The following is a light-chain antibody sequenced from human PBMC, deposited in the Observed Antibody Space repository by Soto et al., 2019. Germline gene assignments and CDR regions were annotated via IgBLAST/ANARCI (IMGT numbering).Light chain of an antibody. J-gene: IGKJ4*01. CDR1: QSVSSS. Sequence: EIVLTQSPDTLSLSPGERATLSCRASQSVSSSLAWYQQKPGQAPRLLIYGASTRATGIPARFSGSGSGTDFTLTISRLEPEDFAVYYCQQYGSSALTFGGGTKVDIK. V-gene: IGKV3-20*01. CDR2: GAS. CDR3: QQYGSSALT.